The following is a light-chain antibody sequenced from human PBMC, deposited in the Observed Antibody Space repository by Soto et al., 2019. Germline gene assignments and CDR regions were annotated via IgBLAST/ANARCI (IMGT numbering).Light chain of an antibody. CDR2: GIK. J-gene: IGLJ3*02. Sequence: QSALAQPPSASGSPGQSVTISCTGSGCDIGAYTFVSWYQQHPGNAPILLIFGIKERPSGVPGRFSGSKSGNTASLTVSGLQADDEADYYCYSYAGRNIWVFGGGTKLTVL. CDR1: GCDIGAYTF. CDR3: YSYAGRNIWV. V-gene: IGLV2-8*01.